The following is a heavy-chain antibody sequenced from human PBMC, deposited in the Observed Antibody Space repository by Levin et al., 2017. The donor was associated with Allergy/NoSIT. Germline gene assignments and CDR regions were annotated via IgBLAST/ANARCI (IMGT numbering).Heavy chain of an antibody. Sequence: SETLSLTCTISGGSISSIYYWAWVRQSPGKGLEWIASIYYSGTTYYNPSLKSRVTISVDTSKNPFSLRLTSVTAADTSIYYCVRHRGPGLATAGTNWFDPWGQGTPVTVSS. J-gene: IGHJ5*02. CDR2: IYYSGTT. V-gene: IGHV4-39*01. CDR3: VRHRGPGLATAGTNWFDP. CDR1: GGSISSIYY. D-gene: IGHD6-13*01.